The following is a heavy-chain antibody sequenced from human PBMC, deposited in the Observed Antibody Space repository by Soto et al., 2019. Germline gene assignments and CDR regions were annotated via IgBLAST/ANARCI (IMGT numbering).Heavy chain of an antibody. CDR1: GGSISSSSYY. CDR2: IYYSGST. CDR3: ASIYSSSVYYFDY. Sequence: SETLSLTCSVSGGSISSSSYYWGWIRQPPGKGLEWIGSIYYSGSTYYNPSLKSRVTISVDTSKNQFSLKLSSVTAADTAVYFCASIYSSSVYYFDYWGQGTPVTVSS. V-gene: IGHV4-39*01. D-gene: IGHD6-13*01. J-gene: IGHJ4*02.